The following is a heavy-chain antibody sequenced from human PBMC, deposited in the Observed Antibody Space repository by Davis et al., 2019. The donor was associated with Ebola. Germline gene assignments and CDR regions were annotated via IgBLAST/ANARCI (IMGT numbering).Heavy chain of an antibody. CDR2: IIPIFGTA. D-gene: IGHD2-15*01. J-gene: IGHJ4*02. V-gene: IGHV1-69*13. CDR3: ARERLLGYCSGGSCYSNYFDY. CDR1: GYTFTNYD. Sequence: SVKVSCKTSGYTFTNYDINWVRQATGQGLEWMGGIIPIFGTANYAQKFQGRVTITADESTSTAYMELSSLRSEDTAVYYCARERLLGYCSGGSCYSNYFDYWGQGTLVTVSS.